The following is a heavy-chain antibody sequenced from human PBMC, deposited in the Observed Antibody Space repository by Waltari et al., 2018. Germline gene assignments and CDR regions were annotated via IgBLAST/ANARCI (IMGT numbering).Heavy chain of an antibody. CDR1: GGSISSGGYY. Sequence: QVQLQESGPGLVKPSQTLSLTCTVSGGSISSGGYYWSWIRQHPGKGLEWIGYIYYSGSTYYNPSLKSRVTISVDTSKNQFSLKLSSVTAADTAVYYCARDRVRDYYDSSGYYYGARAFDIWGQGTMVTVSS. D-gene: IGHD3-22*01. CDR2: IYYSGST. J-gene: IGHJ3*02. CDR3: ARDRVRDYYDSSGYYYGARAFDI. V-gene: IGHV4-31*03.